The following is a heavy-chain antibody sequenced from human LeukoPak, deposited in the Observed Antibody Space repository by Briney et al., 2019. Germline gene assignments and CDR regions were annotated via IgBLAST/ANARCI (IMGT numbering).Heavy chain of an antibody. CDR2: ISWNSGSI. CDR3: ARGPPYGLRSDFFDY. D-gene: IGHD3-10*01. J-gene: IGHJ4*02. CDR1: GFTFDDYA. V-gene: IGHV3-9*01. Sequence: SGGSLRLSCAASGFTFDDYAMHWVRQAPGKGLEWVSGISWNSGSIGYADSVKGRFTISRDNAKNSLYLQMNSLRAEDTALYYCARGPPYGLRSDFFDYWGQGTLVTVSS.